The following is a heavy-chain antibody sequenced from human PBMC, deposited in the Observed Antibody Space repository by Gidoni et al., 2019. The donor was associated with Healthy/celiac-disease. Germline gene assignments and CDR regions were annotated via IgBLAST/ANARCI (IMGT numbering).Heavy chain of an antibody. D-gene: IGHD5-12*01. J-gene: IGHJ3*02. CDR3: ARDLFDPIEMATTTGDAFDI. CDR1: GGTFSSYA. V-gene: IGHV1-69*01. CDR2: IIPIFGTA. Sequence: QVQLVQSGAEVKKPGSSVKVSCKASGGTFSSYAISWVRQAPGQGLEWMGGIIPIFGTANYAQKFQGRVTITADESTSTAYMELSSLRSEDTAVYYCARDLFDPIEMATTTGDAFDIWGQGTMVTVSS.